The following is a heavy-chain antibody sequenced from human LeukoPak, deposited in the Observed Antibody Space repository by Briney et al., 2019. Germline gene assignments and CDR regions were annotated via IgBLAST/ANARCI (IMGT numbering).Heavy chain of an antibody. CDR2: ISYDGSNK. CDR1: GFTFSSYA. CDR3: ARSGYSSSFDY. V-gene: IGHV3-30*04. D-gene: IGHD6-13*01. Sequence: GGSLRLSCAASGFTFSSYAMHWVRQAPGKGLEWVAVISYDGSNKYYADSVKGRFTISRDNSKNTLYRQMNSLRAEDTAVYYCARSGYSSSFDYWGQGTLVTVSS. J-gene: IGHJ4*02.